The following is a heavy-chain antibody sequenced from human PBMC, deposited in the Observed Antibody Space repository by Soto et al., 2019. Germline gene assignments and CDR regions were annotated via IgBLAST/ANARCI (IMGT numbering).Heavy chain of an antibody. CDR2: ISSSSSYI. CDR1: GFTFSSYE. J-gene: IGHJ4*02. V-gene: IGHV3-48*03. D-gene: IGHD2-15*01. Sequence: EVQLVESGGGLVQPGGSLRLSCAASGFTFSSYEMNWVRQAPGKGLEWVSYISSSSSYIYYADSVKGRFTISRDNAKNALYLQMNSLRAEDTAVYYCARWEYCSGASCYSWAAVSDYWGQGTLVTVSS. CDR3: ARWEYCSGASCYSWAAVSDY.